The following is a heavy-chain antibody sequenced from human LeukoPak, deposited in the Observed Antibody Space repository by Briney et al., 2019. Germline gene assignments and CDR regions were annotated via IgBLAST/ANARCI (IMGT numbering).Heavy chain of an antibody. J-gene: IGHJ4*02. CDR1: GFTFSTYS. V-gene: IGHV3-48*02. D-gene: IGHD2-2*01. Sequence: GGSLRLSCAASGFTFSTYSMNWVRQAPGKGLEWVAYISSSGSSVYYADSVKGRFTVSRDNAKNSLYLQMNSLRDVDTAVYYCAKWGAAAWVDYWGQGTLVTVSS. CDR3: AKWGAAAWVDY. CDR2: ISSSGSSV.